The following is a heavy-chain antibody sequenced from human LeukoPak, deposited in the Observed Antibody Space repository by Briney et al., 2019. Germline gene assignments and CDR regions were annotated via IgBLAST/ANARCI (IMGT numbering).Heavy chain of an antibody. Sequence: GGSLRFSCAASGFTFSTYAMSWVRQAPGKGLEWVSAVSASGNSTYSADSVKGRFTISRDNSKSKVYLQMTSLRAEDTAVYYCAKDRGDYHDSGGFDYWGQGTLVTVSS. CDR1: GFTFSTYA. CDR3: AKDRGDYHDSGGFDY. V-gene: IGHV3-23*01. D-gene: IGHD3-22*01. CDR2: VSASGNST. J-gene: IGHJ4*02.